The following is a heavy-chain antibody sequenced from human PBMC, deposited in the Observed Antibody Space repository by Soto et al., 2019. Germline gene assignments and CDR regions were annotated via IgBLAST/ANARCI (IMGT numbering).Heavy chain of an antibody. CDR2: INGDGTTT. J-gene: IGHJ3*02. D-gene: IGHD2-2*01. V-gene: IGHV3-74*01. CDR3: ARDRGYPDSFDI. CDR1: GFPFGPFY. Sequence: EVQLVESGGGLIQPGASLRLSCAASGFPFGPFYMHWVRQAPGKGLEWVSHINGDGTTTVYADSVKGRFTISRDNAKNTLYLQMTSLRAEDTAVYYCARDRGYPDSFDIWGQGTMVTVSS.